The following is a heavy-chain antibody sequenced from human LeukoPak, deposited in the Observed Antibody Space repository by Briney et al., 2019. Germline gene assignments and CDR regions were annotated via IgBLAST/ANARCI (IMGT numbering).Heavy chain of an antibody. Sequence: GSSVKVSCKASGYTFTSYDINWVRQATGQGLEWMGWMNPNSGNTGYAQKFQGRVTITRNTSISTAYMELSSLRSEDTAVYYCARGLYRDYYYYMYVWGKGTTVTVSS. V-gene: IGHV1-8*03. J-gene: IGHJ6*03. CDR3: ARGLYRDYYYYMYV. CDR1: GYTFTSYD. D-gene: IGHD2/OR15-2a*01. CDR2: MNPNSGNT.